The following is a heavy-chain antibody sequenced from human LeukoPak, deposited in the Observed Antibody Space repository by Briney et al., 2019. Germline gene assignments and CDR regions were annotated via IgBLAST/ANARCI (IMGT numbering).Heavy chain of an antibody. CDR3: ARVRFLEWLSPDYYFDY. V-gene: IGHV1-2*02. CDR2: INPNSGGT. Sequence: ASVKVSCKASGYTFTGYYMHWVRQAPGQGLEWMGWINPNSGGTNYAQKFQGRVTMTRDTSISTAYMELSRLRSDDTAVYYCARVRFLEWLSPDYYFDYWGQGTLVTVSS. CDR1: GYTFTGYY. D-gene: IGHD3-3*01. J-gene: IGHJ4*02.